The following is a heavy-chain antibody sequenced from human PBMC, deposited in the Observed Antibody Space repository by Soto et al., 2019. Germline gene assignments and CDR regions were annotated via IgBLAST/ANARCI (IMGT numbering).Heavy chain of an antibody. CDR3: ARVDFWSERGFDY. V-gene: IGHV4-59*01. CDR2: IYYSGST. Sequence: SETLSLTCTVSGGSISSYYWSWIRQPPGKGLEWIGYIYYSGSTNYNPSLKGRVTISVDTSKNQFSLKLSSVTAADTAVYYCARVDFWSERGFDYWGQGTLVTVSS. D-gene: IGHD3-3*01. CDR1: GGSISSYY. J-gene: IGHJ4*02.